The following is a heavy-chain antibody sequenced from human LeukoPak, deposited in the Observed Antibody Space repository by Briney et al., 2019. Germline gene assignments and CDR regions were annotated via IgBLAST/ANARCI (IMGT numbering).Heavy chain of an antibody. Sequence: PGGSLRLSCAASGFTFSSYAMSWVRQAPGEGLEWVSVINSGGGSTYYADSVKGRFTISRDNSKNTLFLQMNSLTVEDTGVYYCAKVSLRNVYSPGHWGQGTLVTVSS. CDR2: INSGGGST. V-gene: IGHV3-23*01. D-gene: IGHD2-8*01. CDR1: GFTFSSYA. CDR3: AKVSLRNVYSPGH. J-gene: IGHJ4*02.